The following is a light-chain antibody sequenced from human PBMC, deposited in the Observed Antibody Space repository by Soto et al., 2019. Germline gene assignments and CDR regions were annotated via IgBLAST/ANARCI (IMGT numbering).Light chain of an antibody. V-gene: IGKV1-39*01. J-gene: IGKJ5*01. CDR2: AAS. Sequence: DIQMTQSPSSLSASVGDRVTITCRASQSISSYLNWYQQKPGRAPKLLIYAASSLQSGVPLRFSGSGSGTDFTLTISSLQPEDFATYYCKQSYSVPPITFGQGTRLEIK. CDR1: QSISSY. CDR3: KQSYSVPPIT.